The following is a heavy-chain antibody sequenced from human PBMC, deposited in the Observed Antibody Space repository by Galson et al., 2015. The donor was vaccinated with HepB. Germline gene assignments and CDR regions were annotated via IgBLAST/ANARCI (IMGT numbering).Heavy chain of an antibody. CDR2: FDPEDGET. CDR1: GYTLTELS. Sequence: VKVSCKVSGYTLTELSMHWVRQAPGKGLEWMGGFDPEDGETIYAQKFQGRVTMTEDTSTDTAYMELSSLRSEDTAVYYCATGDSTIEYSIYFDYWGQGTLVTVSS. V-gene: IGHV1-24*01. J-gene: IGHJ4*02. D-gene: IGHD6-6*01. CDR3: ATGDSTIEYSIYFDY.